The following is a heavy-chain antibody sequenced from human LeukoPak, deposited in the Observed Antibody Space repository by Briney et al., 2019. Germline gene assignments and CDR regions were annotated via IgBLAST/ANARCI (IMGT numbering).Heavy chain of an antibody. CDR2: IYYSGST. CDR3: ARYTIIMGARRWSDP. Sequence: SETLSLTCTVSGGSISSYYLSWIRQPPGKGLEWIGYIYYSGSTNYNPSLKSRVTISVDTSKNQFSLKLSSVTAADTAVYYCARYTIIMGARRWSDPRGQGTLVTVSS. V-gene: IGHV4-59*08. D-gene: IGHD1-26*01. J-gene: IGHJ5*02. CDR1: GGSISSYY.